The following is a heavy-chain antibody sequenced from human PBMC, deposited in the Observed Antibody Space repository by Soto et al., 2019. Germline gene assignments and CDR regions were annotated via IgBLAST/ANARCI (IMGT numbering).Heavy chain of an antibody. CDR1: GYTFTSYY. CDR3: AREVSSGWPFDY. D-gene: IGHD6-19*01. J-gene: IGHJ4*02. Sequence: QVQLVQSGAEVKKPGASVKVSCKASGYTFTSYYMHWVRQAPGQGLEWMGIINPSGGGTTYAQRFQGRVTMTRDTSTSTVYMEMSSLSSEDTAVYYCAREVSSGWPFDYWGQGTLVTVSS. V-gene: IGHV1-46*01. CDR2: INPSGGGT.